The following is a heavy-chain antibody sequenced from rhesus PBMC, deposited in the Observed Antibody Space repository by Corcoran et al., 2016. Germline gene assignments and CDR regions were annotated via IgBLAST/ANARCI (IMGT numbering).Heavy chain of an antibody. D-gene: IGHD6S26*01. J-gene: IGHJ5-2*02. CDR3: ATKISSGWSDNSLDV. CDR2: INPSNVNS. V-gene: IGHV1-200*01. CDR1: GYPFTRSY. Sequence: QVQLVQSGAEVTKPGTSVKLSCKAYGYPFTRSYLHWVRQAPGPVLEWMGCINPSNVNSGYAQKVQGRGTMTRDTSTSTAYMELNSLRSEDTAVYYCATKISSGWSDNSLDVWGRGVLVTVSS.